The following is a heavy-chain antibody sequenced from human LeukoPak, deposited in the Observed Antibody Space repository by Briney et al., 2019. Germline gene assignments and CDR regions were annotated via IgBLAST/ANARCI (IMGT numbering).Heavy chain of an antibody. CDR2: INHSGST. D-gene: IGHD2-2*01. CDR1: GGSFSGYY. V-gene: IGHV4-34*01. Sequence: SETLSFTCAVYGGSFSGYYWSWIRQPPGKGLEWIGEINHSGSTNYNPSLKSRVTISVDTSKNQFSLKLSSVTAADTAVYYCARGGYCSSTSCYVGYYYYYGMDVWGQGTTVTVSS. J-gene: IGHJ6*02. CDR3: ARGGYCSSTSCYVGYYYYYGMDV.